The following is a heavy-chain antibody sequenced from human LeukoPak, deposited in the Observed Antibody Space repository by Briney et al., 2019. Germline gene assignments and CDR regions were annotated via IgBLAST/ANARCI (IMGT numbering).Heavy chain of an antibody. Sequence: GGSLRLSRATSGFTFSTSDMNWVRQTPGKGLEWVSSISSGSRYIYYADSVKGRFTSSRDNAGNSLFLQMNSLRAEDTAVYYCARMVSPVGHIRGGWFDPWGQGTLVTVSS. CDR1: GFTFSTSD. D-gene: IGHD2-8*01. CDR2: ISSGSRYI. J-gene: IGHJ5*02. V-gene: IGHV3-21*06. CDR3: ARMVSPVGHIRGGWFDP.